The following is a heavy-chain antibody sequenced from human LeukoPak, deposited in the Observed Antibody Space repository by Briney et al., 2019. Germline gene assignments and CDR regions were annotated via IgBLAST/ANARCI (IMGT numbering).Heavy chain of an antibody. J-gene: IGHJ4*02. Sequence: SETLSLTCTVSGGSISSYYWSWIRRPAGKGLEWIGHIYHTGNPFYSTSLRSRVLISIDRSKNQFSLNLSSVTAADTAVYSCARDSTSSWFGPFDYWGQGTLVTVSS. CDR3: ARDSTSSWFGPFDY. D-gene: IGHD2-2*01. CDR1: GGSISSYY. CDR2: IYHTGNP. V-gene: IGHV4-4*07.